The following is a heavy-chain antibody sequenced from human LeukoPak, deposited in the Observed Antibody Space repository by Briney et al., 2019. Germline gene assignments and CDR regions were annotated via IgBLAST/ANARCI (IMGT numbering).Heavy chain of an antibody. CDR2: IYSDGGT. V-gene: IGHV3-23*03. CDR3: ASGDSSGLYYYYGMDV. D-gene: IGHD3-22*01. CDR1: GFIVSSSY. Sequence: GGSLRLSCAASGFIVSSSYMSWVRQAPGQGLEWVSVIYSDGGTSFAGNTYYADSVEGRFTVSRDNSKNTLYLQMNSLRAEDTAVYYCASGDSSGLYYYYGMDVWGQGTTVTVSS. J-gene: IGHJ6*02.